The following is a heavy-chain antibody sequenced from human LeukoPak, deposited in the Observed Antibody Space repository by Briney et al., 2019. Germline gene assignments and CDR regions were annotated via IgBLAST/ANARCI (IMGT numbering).Heavy chain of an antibody. V-gene: IGHV3-66*01. CDR3: ARDRGRGVGSGSS. Sequence: GGSLRLSCAASEFSVGSNYMTWVRQAPGKGLEWVSVIYSGGSTYYADSVKGRFTISRDNSKNTLYLQMNSLRAEDTAVYYCARDRGRGVGSGSSWGQGTLVTVSS. D-gene: IGHD3-10*01. J-gene: IGHJ4*02. CDR2: IYSGGST. CDR1: EFSVGSNY.